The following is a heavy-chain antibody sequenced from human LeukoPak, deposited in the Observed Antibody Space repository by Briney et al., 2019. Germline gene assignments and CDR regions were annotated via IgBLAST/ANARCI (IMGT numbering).Heavy chain of an antibody. D-gene: IGHD4-17*01. J-gene: IGHJ4*02. V-gene: IGHV4-59*12. CDR2: IYYSGST. CDR1: GGSISSYY. Sequence: SETLSLTCTVSGGSISSYYWSWIRQPPGKGLEWIGYIYYSGSTNYNPSLKSRVTISVDTSKNQFSLKLSSVTAADTAVYYCARDARDYEGAFDYWGQGTLVTVSS. CDR3: ARDARDYEGAFDY.